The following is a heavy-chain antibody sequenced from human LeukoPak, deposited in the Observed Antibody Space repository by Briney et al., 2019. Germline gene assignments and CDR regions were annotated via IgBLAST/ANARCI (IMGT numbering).Heavy chain of an antibody. J-gene: IGHJ5*02. CDR3: ARGGSNWFDP. CDR2: ISVQNGKT. D-gene: IGHD3-16*01. Sequence: APVKVSCKAFGYTFTSYGISWVRQAPGQGLEWMGWISVQNGKTEYAQKFQGRVTMTTDTSTSTAYMEVRSLRSDDTAVYYCARGGSNWFDPWGQGILVTVSS. CDR1: GYTFTSYG. V-gene: IGHV1-18*01.